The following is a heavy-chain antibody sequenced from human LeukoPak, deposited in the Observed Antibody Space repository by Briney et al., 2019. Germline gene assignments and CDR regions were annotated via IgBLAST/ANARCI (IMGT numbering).Heavy chain of an antibody. Sequence: ASVKVSFTASGYTFTSYYMHWVRQAPGQGLEWMGIINPSGGSTSYAQKFQGRVTMTRDTSTSTVYMELSSLRSEDTAVYYCARDVRSSGWWEPYYFDYWGQGTLVTVSS. V-gene: IGHV1-46*01. J-gene: IGHJ4*02. CDR3: ARDVRSSGWWEPYYFDY. D-gene: IGHD6-19*01. CDR2: INPSGGST. CDR1: GYTFTSYY.